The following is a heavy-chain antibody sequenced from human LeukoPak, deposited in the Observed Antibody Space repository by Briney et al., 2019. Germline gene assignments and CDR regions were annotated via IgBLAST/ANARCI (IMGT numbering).Heavy chain of an antibody. CDR2: IIPIFGTA. CDR1: GGTFSSYA. J-gene: IGHJ5*02. Sequence: SVKVSCKASGGTFSSYAISWVRQAPGQGLEWMGGIIPIFGTANYAQKFQGRVTTTADESTSIAYMELSSLRSEDTAVYYCARASTSITIFGVVIEGNWFDPWGQGTLVTVSS. V-gene: IGHV1-69*13. CDR3: ARASTSITIFGVVIEGNWFDP. D-gene: IGHD3-3*01.